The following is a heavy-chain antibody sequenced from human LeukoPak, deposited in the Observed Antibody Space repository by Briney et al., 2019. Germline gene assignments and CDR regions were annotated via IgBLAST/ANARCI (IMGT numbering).Heavy chain of an antibody. D-gene: IGHD5-18*01. CDR3: ARAGRGYSYGSFDY. V-gene: IGHV3-21*01. CDR2: IGSSSSYM. Sequence: GGSLRLSCAASGFSFSTCTMNWVRQAPGKGLEWVSSIGSSSSYMNYADSVEGRFTISRDDAQNSLYLQMNSLRAGDTAVYYCARAGRGYSYGSFDYWGQGTLVTVSS. J-gene: IGHJ4*02. CDR1: GFSFSTCT.